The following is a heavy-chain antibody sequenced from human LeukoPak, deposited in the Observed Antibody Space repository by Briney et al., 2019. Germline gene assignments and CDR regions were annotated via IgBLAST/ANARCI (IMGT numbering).Heavy chain of an antibody. CDR3: ARTLRLEYFQH. Sequence: GESLKISCKGSGYTFTSYWIGWVRQLPGKGLEWMGIIYPGDSDTRYSPSFQGQVTISADKSISTAYLQWSSLKASDTAMYYCARTLRLEYFQHWGQGTLVTVSS. CDR1: GYTFTSYW. J-gene: IGHJ1*01. CDR2: IYPGDSDT. V-gene: IGHV5-51*01. D-gene: IGHD4-17*01.